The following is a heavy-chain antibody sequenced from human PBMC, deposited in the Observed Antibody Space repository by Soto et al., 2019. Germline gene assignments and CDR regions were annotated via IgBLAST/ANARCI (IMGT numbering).Heavy chain of an antibody. D-gene: IGHD6-13*01. CDR1: GGSFSGYY. Sequence: SETLSLTCAVYGGSFSGYYWSWIRQPPGKGLEWIGEINHSGSTNYNPSLKSRVTISVDTSKNQFSLKLSSVTAADTAVYYCARAGISWYSNWFDPWGQGTLVTVSS. J-gene: IGHJ5*02. CDR2: INHSGST. V-gene: IGHV4-34*01. CDR3: ARAGISWYSNWFDP.